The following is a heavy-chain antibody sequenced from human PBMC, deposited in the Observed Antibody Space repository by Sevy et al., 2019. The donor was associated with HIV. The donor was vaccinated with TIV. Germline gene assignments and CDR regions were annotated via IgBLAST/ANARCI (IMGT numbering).Heavy chain of an antibody. Sequence: GGSLRLSCAASGFTFSGNWMSWVRQAPGKGLEWVADIKEEGSEKYKLDSVKGRFAISRDNAKKSRYLQMNNLRAGDTAVYYCARDAGYCSSTSCYRGDYFDYWGQGTLVTVSS. CDR3: ARDAGYCSSTSCYRGDYFDY. CDR2: IKEEGSEK. V-gene: IGHV3-7*01. CDR1: GFTFSGNW. J-gene: IGHJ4*02. D-gene: IGHD2-2*02.